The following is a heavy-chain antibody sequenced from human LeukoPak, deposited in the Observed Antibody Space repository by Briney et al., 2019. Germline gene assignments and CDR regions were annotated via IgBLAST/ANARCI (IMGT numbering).Heavy chain of an antibody. J-gene: IGHJ6*03. V-gene: IGHV1-18*01. Sequence: GASVKVSCKASGYTFTSYGISWVRQAPGQGLEWMGWISAYNGNTNYAQKLQGRVTMTTDTSTSTAYMELRSLRSDDTAVYYCAREPGGAVAEHYYYYYMDVWGKGTTVTVSS. CDR1: GYTFTSYG. CDR3: AREPGGAVAEHYYYYYMDV. CDR2: ISAYNGNT. D-gene: IGHD6-19*01.